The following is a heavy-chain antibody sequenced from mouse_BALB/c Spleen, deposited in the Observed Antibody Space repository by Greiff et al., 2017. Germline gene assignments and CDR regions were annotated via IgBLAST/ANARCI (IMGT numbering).Heavy chain of an antibody. V-gene: IGHV1-5*01. Sequence: VQLQQSGTVLARPGASVKMSCKASGYTFTSYWMHWVKQRPGQGLEWIGAIYPGNTDTSYNQKFKGKAKLTAVTSTSTAYMELSSLTNEDSAVYYCTRGQIYYDYDPFAYWGQGTLVTVSA. D-gene: IGHD2-4*01. J-gene: IGHJ3*01. CDR1: GYTFTSYW. CDR3: TRGQIYYDYDPFAY. CDR2: IYPGNTDT.